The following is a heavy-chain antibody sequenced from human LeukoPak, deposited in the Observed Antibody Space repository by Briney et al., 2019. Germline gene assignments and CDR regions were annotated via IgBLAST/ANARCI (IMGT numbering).Heavy chain of an antibody. J-gene: IGHJ2*01. CDR2: IYYSGST. CDR3: ARDRFQIYGLRYFDL. Sequence: SQTLSLTCTVSGGSVSSDGYYWSWIRQHPGKGLEWIGYIYYSGSTYYNPSLKSRVTISVDTSKNQFSLRLSSVTVADTAVYYCARDRFQIYGLRYFDLWGRGTLVTVSS. V-gene: IGHV4-31*03. D-gene: IGHD3-10*01. CDR1: GGSVSSDGYY.